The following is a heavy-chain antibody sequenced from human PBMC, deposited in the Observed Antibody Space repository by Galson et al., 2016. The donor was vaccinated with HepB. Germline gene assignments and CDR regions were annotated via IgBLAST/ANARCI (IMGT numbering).Heavy chain of an antibody. D-gene: IGHD1-26*01. CDR3: ARGGTLSGSYYHFYGMDV. V-gene: IGHV1-18*01. CDR2: ISTYNGNT. CDR1: GYSFISYG. J-gene: IGHJ6*02. Sequence: SVKVSCKASGYSFISYGISWVRQARGQGLEWMGWISTYNGNTNYEQKFKGRVTLTADISTSTAQMELRSLRPDDTAVYYCARGGTLSGSYYHFYGMDVWGQGTTVTVSS.